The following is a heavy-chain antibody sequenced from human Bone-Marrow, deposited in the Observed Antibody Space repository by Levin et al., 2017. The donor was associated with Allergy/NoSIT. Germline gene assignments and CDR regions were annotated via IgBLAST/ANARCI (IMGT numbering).Heavy chain of an antibody. J-gene: IGHJ3*01. CDR2: ISGDSSDL. CDR3: VRGIIGDVRVAHKEAFDV. D-gene: IGHD2/OR15-2a*01. Sequence: SCIVSGFTFSDYSIYWVRQAPGKGLEWISSISGDSSDLYYADSVKVRFTISRDNAKNSLNLQVSSLRAEDTAVYHCVRGIIGDVRVAHKEAFDVWGQGTMVTVSS. CDR1: GFTFSDYS. V-gene: IGHV3-21*01.